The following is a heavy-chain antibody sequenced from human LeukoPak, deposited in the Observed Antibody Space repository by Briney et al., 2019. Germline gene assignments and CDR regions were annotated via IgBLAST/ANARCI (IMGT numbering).Heavy chain of an antibody. D-gene: IGHD1-26*01. J-gene: IGHJ4*02. CDR3: ARGGRGGGSYGY. V-gene: IGHV1-8*01. CDR2: MNPNGGNT. CDR1: GYTFTSYD. Sequence: ASVKVSCKASGYTFTSYDINWVRQATGQGLGWMGWMNPNGGNTGYAQKFQGRVTMTRNTSISTAYMELSSLRSEDTAVYYCARGGRGGGSYGYWGQGTLVTVSS.